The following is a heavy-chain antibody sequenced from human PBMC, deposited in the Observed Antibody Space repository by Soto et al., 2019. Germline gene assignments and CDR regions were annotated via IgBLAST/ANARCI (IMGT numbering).Heavy chain of an antibody. Sequence: EVQLLESGGGLVQPGGSLRLSCAASGFTFSSYAMSWVRQAPGKGLGWVSAIRGSGGSTYYADSVKGRFTISRDNSKNTLYLQMNSLRAEDTAVYYCAKDSRGYDFCRWFDPWGQGTLVTVSS. CDR2: IRGSGGST. J-gene: IGHJ5*02. D-gene: IGHD3-3*01. V-gene: IGHV3-23*01. CDR1: GFTFSSYA. CDR3: AKDSRGYDFCRWFDP.